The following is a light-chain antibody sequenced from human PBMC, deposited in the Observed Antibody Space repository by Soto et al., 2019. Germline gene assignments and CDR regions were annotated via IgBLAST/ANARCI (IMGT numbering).Light chain of an antibody. J-gene: IGKJ4*01. CDR1: QSISSQ. Sequence: DIQMTQSPSSLSASVGDRVTITCRASQSISSQLNWYQQKPGKAPKFLIYGASILQSGVPSRFSATGSGTDFTLTISSLQPEDFATYYCQQANSFPFTFGGGTKVEIE. V-gene: IGKV1-39*01. CDR2: GAS. CDR3: QQANSFPFT.